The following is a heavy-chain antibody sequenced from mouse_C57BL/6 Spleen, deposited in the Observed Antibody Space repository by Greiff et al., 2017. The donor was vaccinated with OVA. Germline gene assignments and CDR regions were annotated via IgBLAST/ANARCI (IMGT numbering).Heavy chain of an antibody. CDR3: ARHEEGDYGNYYFDY. CDR2: FYPGSGSI. D-gene: IGHD2-1*01. V-gene: IGHV1-62-2*01. CDR1: GYTFTEYT. Sequence: VKLVESGAELVKPGASVKLSCKASGYTFTEYTIHWVKQRSGQGLEWIGWFYPGSGSIKYNEKFKDKATLTADKSSSTVYMELSRLTSEDSAVYFCARHEEGDYGNYYFDYWGQGTTLTVSS. J-gene: IGHJ2*01.